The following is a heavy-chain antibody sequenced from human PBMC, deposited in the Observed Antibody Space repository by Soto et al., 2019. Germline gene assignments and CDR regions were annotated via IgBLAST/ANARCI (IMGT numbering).Heavy chain of an antibody. CDR3: ARVVRCFDWLDLFDY. CDR1: GGSISRGGYY. D-gene: IGHD3-9*01. Sequence: QVQLQESGPGLVKPSQTLSLTCTVSGGSISRGGYYWSWIRQHPGNGLEWIGNIYYSVSTYSNPSLKRRITTSVDTSKNQFSLKLSAVTEADTAVYYCARVVRCFDWLDLFDYWGQGTPVTVSS. V-gene: IGHV4-31*03. J-gene: IGHJ4*02. CDR2: IYYSVST.